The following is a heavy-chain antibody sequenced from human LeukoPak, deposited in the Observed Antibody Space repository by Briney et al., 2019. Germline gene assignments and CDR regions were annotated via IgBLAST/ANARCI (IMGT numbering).Heavy chain of an antibody. CDR3: ARGGYCSSTSCYLDY. V-gene: IGHV1-69*05. CDR2: IIPIFGTA. D-gene: IGHD2-2*01. CDR1: GGTFSSYA. J-gene: IGHJ4*02. Sequence: GASVKVSCKASGGTFSSYAISWVRQAPGQGLEWMGRIIPIFGTANYAQKFQGRVTITTDESTSTAYMELSSLRSEDTAVYYCARGGYCSSTSCYLDYWGQGTLVTVSS.